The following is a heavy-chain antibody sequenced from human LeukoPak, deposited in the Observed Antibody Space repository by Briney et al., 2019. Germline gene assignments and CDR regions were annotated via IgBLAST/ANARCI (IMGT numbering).Heavy chain of an antibody. V-gene: IGHV4-59*01. CDR1: GGSISSYY. CDR3: ARGALAAEFDY. J-gene: IGHJ4*02. D-gene: IGHD6-25*01. Sequence: PSETLSLTCTVSGGSISSYYWSWIRQPPGKGLEWIGYIYYSGSTNYNPSLKSRVTISVDTSKNQFSLKLSSVTAADTAVCYCARGALAAEFDYWGQGTLVTVSS. CDR2: IYYSGST.